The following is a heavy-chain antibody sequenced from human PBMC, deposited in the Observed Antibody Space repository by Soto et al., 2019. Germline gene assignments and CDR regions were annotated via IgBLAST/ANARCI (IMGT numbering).Heavy chain of an antibody. V-gene: IGHV1-18*01. Sequence: GAAVKVSCKASGYTFTSYGISWVRQAPGQGLEWMGWISAYNGNTNYAQKLQGRVTMTTDTSTSTAYMELRSLRSDDTAVYYCARDSSGENYYYGMDVWGQGTTVTVSS. CDR3: ARDSSGENYYYGMDV. J-gene: IGHJ6*02. CDR2: ISAYNGNT. D-gene: IGHD2-21*01. CDR1: GYTFTSYG.